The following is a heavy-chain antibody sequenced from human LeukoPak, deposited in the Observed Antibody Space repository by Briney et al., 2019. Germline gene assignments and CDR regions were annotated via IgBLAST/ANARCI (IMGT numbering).Heavy chain of an antibody. J-gene: IGHJ5*02. V-gene: IGHV1-2*02. D-gene: IGHD6-13*01. Sequence: GASVKVSCKASGYTFTGYYMHWVRQAPGQGLEWMGWINPNSGGTNYAQKFQGRVTMTRDTSISTAYMELSRLRSDDTAVYYCARDSSSWYMGVAPNWFDPWGQGTLVTVSS. CDR2: INPNSGGT. CDR3: ARDSSSWYMGVAPNWFDP. CDR1: GYTFTGYY.